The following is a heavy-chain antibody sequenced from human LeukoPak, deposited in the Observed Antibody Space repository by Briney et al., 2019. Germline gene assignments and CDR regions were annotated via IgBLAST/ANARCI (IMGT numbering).Heavy chain of an antibody. CDR3: AKDPLFARTGYSYYYMDV. CDR2: ISGSGGSI. J-gene: IGHJ6*03. Sequence: GGSLRLSCAASEFTFSSYAMSWVRQAPGKGLERVSAISGSGGSIYYADSVKGRFTISRDNSKNTLYLQMNSLRAEDTAVYYCAKDPLFARTGYSYYYMDVWGKGTTVTVSS. V-gene: IGHV3-23*01. D-gene: IGHD3-16*01. CDR1: EFTFSSYA.